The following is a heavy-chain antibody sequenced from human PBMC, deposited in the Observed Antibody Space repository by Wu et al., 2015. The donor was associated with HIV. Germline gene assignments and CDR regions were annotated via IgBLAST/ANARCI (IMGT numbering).Heavy chain of an antibody. CDR3: ARAHLDTVVVRVAPEETGYLDL. CDR2: LKPSGGST. CDR1: GGTPFTRYY. Sequence: QVQLVQSGAEVKKPGASVKVSCKASGGTPFTRYYIHWVRQAPGQGLEWMGILKPSGGSTGYAQKFQGRVTMTRDTSTNIVYMELNNLRSDDTAVYYCARAHLDTVVVRVAPEETGYLDLWGQGTLVSVSS. J-gene: IGHJ4*02. D-gene: IGHD2-2*03. V-gene: IGHV1-46*01.